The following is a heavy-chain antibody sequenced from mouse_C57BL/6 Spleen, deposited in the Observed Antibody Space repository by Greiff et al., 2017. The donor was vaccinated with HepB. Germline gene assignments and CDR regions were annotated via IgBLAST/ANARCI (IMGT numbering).Heavy chain of an antibody. CDR3: ARHEDYGFDY. D-gene: IGHD2-4*01. J-gene: IGHJ2*01. Sequence: EVKLMESGGGLVKPGGSLKLSCAASGFTFSSYTMSWVRQTPEKRLEWVATISGGGGNTYYPDSVKGRFTISRDNAKNTLYLQMSSLRSEDTALYYCARHEDYGFDYWGQGTTLTVSS. V-gene: IGHV5-9*01. CDR1: GFTFSSYT. CDR2: ISGGGGNT.